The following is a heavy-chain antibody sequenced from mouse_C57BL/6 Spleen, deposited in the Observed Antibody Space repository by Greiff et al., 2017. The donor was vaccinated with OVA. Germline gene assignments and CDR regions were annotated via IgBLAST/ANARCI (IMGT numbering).Heavy chain of an antibody. V-gene: IGHV1-82*01. CDR2: IYPGDGDP. Sequence: QVHVKQSGPELVKPGASVKISCKASGYAFSSSWMNWVKQRPGKGLEWIGRIYPGDGDPNYNGKFKGKATLTADKSSSTAYMQLSSLTSEDSAVYFCARSKAQGFAYWGQGTLVTVSA. D-gene: IGHD3-2*02. CDR1: GYAFSSSW. CDR3: ARSKAQGFAY. J-gene: IGHJ3*01.